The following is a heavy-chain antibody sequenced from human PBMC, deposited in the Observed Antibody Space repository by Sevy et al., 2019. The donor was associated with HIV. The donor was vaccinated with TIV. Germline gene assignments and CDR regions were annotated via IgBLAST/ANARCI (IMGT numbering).Heavy chain of an antibody. Sequence: GGSLRLSCAASGFTFISYWMSWVRQAPGKGLEWVANIKQDGSEKYYVDSVKGRFTISRDNAKNSLYLQMNSLRAEDTAVYYCARDPPFFPIDYWGQGTLVTVSS. V-gene: IGHV3-7*01. CDR2: IKQDGSEK. CDR1: GFTFISYW. D-gene: IGHD3-3*02. J-gene: IGHJ4*02. CDR3: ARDPPFFPIDY.